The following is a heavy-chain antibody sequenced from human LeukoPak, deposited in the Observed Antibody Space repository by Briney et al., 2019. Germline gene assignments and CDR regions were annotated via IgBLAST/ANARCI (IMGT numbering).Heavy chain of an antibody. CDR3: ARPAYSYPLAFGFFDY. CDR2: SSFGGST. V-gene: IGHV4-39*01. J-gene: IGHJ4*02. Sequence: PSETLSLTCTVSGGSIRSNSFYWGWIRQPPGKGREWVGSSSFGGSTSYSPSLTSRITISVDTSKNEFSLKLDSVTAADTAVYYCARPAYSYPLAFGFFDYWGQGALVTVSS. D-gene: IGHD5-18*01. CDR1: GGSIRSNSFY.